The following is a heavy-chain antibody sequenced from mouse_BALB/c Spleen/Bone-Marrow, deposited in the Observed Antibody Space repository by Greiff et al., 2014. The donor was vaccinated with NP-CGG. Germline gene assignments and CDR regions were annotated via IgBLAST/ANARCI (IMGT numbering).Heavy chain of an antibody. CDR1: GYSITSGYS. CDR2: IHYSGST. Sequence: VQLQQPGPDLVKPSQSLSLTCTVTGYSITSGYSWHWIRQFPGNILEWMGYIHYSGSTNYNPSLKSRISITRDTSKNKFFLQLNSVTTEDTATYYCARDQGYYAMDYWGQGTSVTVSS. CDR3: ARDQGYYAMDY. V-gene: IGHV3-1*02. J-gene: IGHJ4*01.